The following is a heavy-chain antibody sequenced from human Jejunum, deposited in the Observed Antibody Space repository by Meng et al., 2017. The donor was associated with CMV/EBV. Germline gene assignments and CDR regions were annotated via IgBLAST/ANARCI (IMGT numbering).Heavy chain of an antibody. Sequence: QAPGQGLEWMGWINPNSGGANYAQKFLGRVTMARDTSISTAYMELSSLRSDDTAVYYCARAGLADYDFWSGYWGDAYYYYYYGMDVWGQGTTVTVSS. J-gene: IGHJ6*02. D-gene: IGHD3-3*01. CDR3: ARAGLADYDFWSGYWGDAYYYYYYGMDV. V-gene: IGHV1-2*02. CDR2: INPNSGGA.